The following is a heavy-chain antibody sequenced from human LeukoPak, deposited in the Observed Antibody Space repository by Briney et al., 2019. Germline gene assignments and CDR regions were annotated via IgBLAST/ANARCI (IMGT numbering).Heavy chain of an antibody. D-gene: IGHD4-17*01. CDR1: GFTYSSYA. V-gene: IGHV3-30*04. Sequence: GGSLRLSCAASGFTYSSYAMHWVRQAPGKGPEWVAVISYDGSNKYYADSVKGRFTISRDNSKNTLYLQMNSLRAEDTAVYYCAKSFYGDYEYYYYYYYMDVWGKGTTVTISS. CDR3: AKSFYGDYEYYYYYYYMDV. CDR2: ISYDGSNK. J-gene: IGHJ6*03.